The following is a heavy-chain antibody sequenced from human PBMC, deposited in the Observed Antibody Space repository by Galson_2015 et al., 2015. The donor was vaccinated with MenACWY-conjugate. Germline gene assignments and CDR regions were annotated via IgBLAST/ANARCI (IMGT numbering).Heavy chain of an antibody. Sequence: SLRLSCAASGFPFSSYGMHWVRQAPGKGLEWVAFIRNDGSDKYYVDSVKGRFTISRDNSKNTLFLQMNSLRPEDTAVYYSATPGSTSWPYWGQGTLVTVSS. J-gene: IGHJ4*02. CDR2: IRNDGSDK. D-gene: IGHD2-2*01. CDR3: ATPGSTSWPY. V-gene: IGHV3-30*02. CDR1: GFPFSSYG.